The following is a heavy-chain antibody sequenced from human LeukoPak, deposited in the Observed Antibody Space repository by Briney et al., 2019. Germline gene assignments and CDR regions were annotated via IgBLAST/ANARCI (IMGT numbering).Heavy chain of an antibody. CDR1: GFTFSSYA. D-gene: IGHD3-3*01. J-gene: IGHJ6*02. Sequence: PGGSLRLSCAASGFTFSSYAMSWVRQAPGKGLEWVSAISGSGGSTYYADSVKGRFTISRDNSKNTLYLQMNSLRAEDTAVYYCAKDLSTHYDFWSGYYKNTRYYYGMDVWGQGTTVTVSS. V-gene: IGHV3-23*01. CDR3: AKDLSTHYDFWSGYYKNTRYYYGMDV. CDR2: ISGSGGST.